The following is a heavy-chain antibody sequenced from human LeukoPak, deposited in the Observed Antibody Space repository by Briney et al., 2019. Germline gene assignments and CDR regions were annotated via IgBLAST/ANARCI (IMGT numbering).Heavy chain of an antibody. Sequence: GGSLRLSCAASGFTVSSNYMSWVRQAPGKGLEWVSVIYSGGSTYYADSVKGRFTISRDNSKNTLYLQMNSLRAEDTAVYYCARNNEAAVYDYWGQGPLVPVSS. D-gene: IGHD6-13*01. CDR2: IYSGGST. CDR1: GFTVSSNY. V-gene: IGHV3-66*01. J-gene: IGHJ4*02. CDR3: ARNNEAAVYDY.